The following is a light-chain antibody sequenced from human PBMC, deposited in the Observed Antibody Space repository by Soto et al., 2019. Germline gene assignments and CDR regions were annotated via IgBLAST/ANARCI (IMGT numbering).Light chain of an antibody. J-gene: IGLJ1*01. CDR3: SSYAGSNNLGV. Sequence: QSVLTQPPSASGCPGQSVTISCTGTSSDVGSYNYVSWYQQHPGKAPKLMIYEVTKRPSGVPDRFSGSKSGNTASLTVSGLQAEDEANYYCSSYAGSNNLGVFGTGTKVTVL. CDR2: EVT. V-gene: IGLV2-8*01. CDR1: SSDVGSYNY.